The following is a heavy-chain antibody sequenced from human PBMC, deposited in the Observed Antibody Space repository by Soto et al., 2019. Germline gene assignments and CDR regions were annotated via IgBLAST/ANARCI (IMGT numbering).Heavy chain of an antibody. D-gene: IGHD3-22*01. CDR3: ARGPTGSRAYYYERRAERLDY. CDR2: INHSGTT. Sequence: PSETLSLTCAVYGGSFSGYYWTWIRQPPGKGLEWIGEINHSGTTKYNPSLESRVTISADTPKNQFSLRLTSVTAADTAVYYCARGPTGSRAYYYERRAERLDYGGQGALVT. J-gene: IGHJ4*02. V-gene: IGHV4-34*01. CDR1: GGSFSGYY.